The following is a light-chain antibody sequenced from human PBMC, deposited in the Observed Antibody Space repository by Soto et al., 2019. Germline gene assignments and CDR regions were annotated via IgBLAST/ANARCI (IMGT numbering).Light chain of an antibody. CDR2: EVS. CDR3: SSHTNYHTGV. Sequence: QSALTQPASVSGSPGQSITISCTGTRSDVGGYNFVSWYQQHPGKVPKLIIYEVSNRPAGVTNRCSGFKSGNTASLTISGLQAEEEADYYCSSHTNYHTGVFGPGTKVTDL. V-gene: IGLV2-14*01. CDR1: RSDVGGYNF. J-gene: IGLJ1*01.